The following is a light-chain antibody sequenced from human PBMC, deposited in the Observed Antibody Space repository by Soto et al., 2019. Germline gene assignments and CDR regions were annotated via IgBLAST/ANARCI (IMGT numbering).Light chain of an antibody. J-gene: IGKJ1*01. CDR1: QSVSTNF. Sequence: EIVLTQSPGTLSLSPGEGATLSCRASQSVSTNFFAWYQQKPGQAPRLLIYGASTRATGIPDRFSGSGSGTDFTLTISRLELEDFAVDYCQLYGRTSWTFGQGTKV. CDR3: QLYGRTSWT. V-gene: IGKV3-20*01. CDR2: GAS.